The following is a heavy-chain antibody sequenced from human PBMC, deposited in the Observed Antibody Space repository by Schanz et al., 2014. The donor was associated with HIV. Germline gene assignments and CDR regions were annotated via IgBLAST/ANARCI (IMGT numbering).Heavy chain of an antibody. D-gene: IGHD6-19*01. J-gene: IGHJ4*02. CDR2: INSDGTSI. Sequence: EVQLXXSGXGLVQPGGSLRLSCAASGFTFSSYWMHWVRQAPGKGLVWVSRINSDGTSISYADSVKGRFTISRDNAKNTLYLQMNSLRAEDTAVYYCVREGSGWTHYXDYWGQGTLXXVSS. CDR1: GFTFSSYW. CDR3: VREGSGWTHYXDY. V-gene: IGHV3-74*01.